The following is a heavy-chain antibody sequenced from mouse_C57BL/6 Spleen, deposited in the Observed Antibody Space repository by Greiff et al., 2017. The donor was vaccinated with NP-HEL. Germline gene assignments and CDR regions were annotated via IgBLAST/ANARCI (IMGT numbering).Heavy chain of an antibody. J-gene: IGHJ3*01. CDR2: SRNKANDYTT. Sequence: EVNLVESGGGLVQSGRSLRLSCATSGFTFSDFYMEWVRQAPGKGLEWIAASRNKANDYTTEYSASVKGRFIVSRDTSQSILYLQMNALRAEDTAIYYCARELTGKGFAYWGQGTLVTVSA. D-gene: IGHD4-1*01. CDR1: GFTFSDFY. V-gene: IGHV7-1*01. CDR3: ARELTGKGFAY.